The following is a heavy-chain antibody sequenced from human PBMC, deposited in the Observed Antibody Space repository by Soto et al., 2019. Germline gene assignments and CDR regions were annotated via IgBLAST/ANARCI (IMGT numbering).Heavy chain of an antibody. CDR3: AKTPAVPEALGSCSSKSCYKLGYFDY. CDR1: GFTFSSYA. J-gene: IGHJ4*02. V-gene: IGHV3-23*01. Sequence: LRLSCAASGFTFSSYAMSWVRQAPGKGLEWVSAISGSGGSTYYADSVKGRFTISRDNSKNTLYLQMNSLRAEDTAVYYCAKTPAVPEALGSCSSKSCYKLGYFDYWGQGTLVTVSS. D-gene: IGHD2-2*02. CDR2: ISGSGGST.